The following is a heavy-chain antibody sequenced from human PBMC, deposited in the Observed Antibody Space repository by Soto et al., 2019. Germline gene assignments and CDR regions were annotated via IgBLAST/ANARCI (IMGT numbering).Heavy chain of an antibody. CDR3: ATSPRPDIVVVPAALWFDY. CDR2: INHSGST. D-gene: IGHD2-2*01. J-gene: IGHJ4*02. Sequence: QVQLQQWGAGLLKPSETLSLTCAVYGGSFSGYYWSWIRQPPGKGLEWIGEINHSGSTNYNPSLTSRVTISVDTSKIPFALKLSSVTAADTAVYYCATSPRPDIVVVPAALWFDYWGQGPLVTVSS. CDR1: GGSFSGYY. V-gene: IGHV4-34*01.